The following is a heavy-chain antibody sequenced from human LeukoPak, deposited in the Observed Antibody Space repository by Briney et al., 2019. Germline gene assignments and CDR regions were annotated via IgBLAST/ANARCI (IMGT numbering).Heavy chain of an antibody. CDR1: GGSISSFY. D-gene: IGHD3-10*01. J-gene: IGHJ5*02. V-gene: IGHV4-59*08. CDR3: ARHNYCGSGSLDP. CDR2: IHYSGST. Sequence: PSETLSLTCTVSGGSISSFYWSWIRQPPGKGLEWIGSIHYSGSTNYNPSLKSRVTISVDTSKNQFSLKLSSVTAADTAVYYCARHNYCGSGSLDPWGQGTLVTVSS.